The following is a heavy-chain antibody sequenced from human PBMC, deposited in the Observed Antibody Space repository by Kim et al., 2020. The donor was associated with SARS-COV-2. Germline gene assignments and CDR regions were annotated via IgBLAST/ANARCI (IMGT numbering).Heavy chain of an antibody. V-gene: IGHV3-33*01. J-gene: IGHJ4*02. Sequence: GGSLRLSCAASGFTFSSYGMHWVRQAPGKGLEWVAVIWYDGSNKYYADSVKGRFTISRDNSKNTLYLQMNSLRAEDTAVYYCARGAAAGRRGASYFDYWGQGTLVTVSS. CDR2: IWYDGSNK. CDR3: ARGAAAGRRGASYFDY. CDR1: GFTFSSYG. D-gene: IGHD6-13*01.